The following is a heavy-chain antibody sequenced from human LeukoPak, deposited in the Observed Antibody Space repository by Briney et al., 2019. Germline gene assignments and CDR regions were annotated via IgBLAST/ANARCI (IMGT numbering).Heavy chain of an antibody. CDR3: AKDMGSGYSYGPAPFDY. J-gene: IGHJ4*02. CDR2: ISWDGGNT. D-gene: IGHD5-18*01. V-gene: IGHV3-43*01. Sequence: GGSLRLSCAASGFTFDDYTMHWVRQAPGKGLEWVSLISWDGGNTYYADSVKGRFTISRDNSKNSLYLQMNSLRTEDTALYYCAKDMGSGYSYGPAPFDYWGQGTLVTVSS. CDR1: GFTFDDYT.